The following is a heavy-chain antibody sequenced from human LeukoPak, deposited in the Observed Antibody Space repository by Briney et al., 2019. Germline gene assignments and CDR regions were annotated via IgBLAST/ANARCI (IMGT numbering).Heavy chain of an antibody. V-gene: IGHV3-30*03. Sequence: GGSLRLSCTASGIAFNQYSMHWVRQAPGKGLEWVAVIFSDGSNKYYEDSVKGRFSSSRDNPKNTLYLQMNSLSAEDTAMYYCGDPHYGMDTYGRWFESWGQGTLVTVSS. J-gene: IGHJ5*01. CDR2: IFSDGSNK. D-gene: IGHD3-10*01. CDR3: GDPHYGMDTYGRWFES. CDR1: GIAFNQYS.